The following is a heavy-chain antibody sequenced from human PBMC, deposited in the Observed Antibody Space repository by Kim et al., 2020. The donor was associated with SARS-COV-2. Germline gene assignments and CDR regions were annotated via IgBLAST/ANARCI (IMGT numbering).Heavy chain of an antibody. D-gene: IGHD3-3*01. Sequence: TTNYDPSLKSRVTISVDKSKNQFSLKLTSVTAADTAVYYCARIILRAFDPWAREPWSPSP. CDR3: ARIILRAFDP. V-gene: IGHV4-4*02. CDR2: TT. J-gene: IGHJ5*02.